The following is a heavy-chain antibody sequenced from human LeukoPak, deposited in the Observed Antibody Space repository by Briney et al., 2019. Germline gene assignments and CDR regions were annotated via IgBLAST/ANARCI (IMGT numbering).Heavy chain of an antibody. Sequence: GESLEISCKGSGCSFTSYWIGWVRQLPGKGLEWMGIIYPGDSDTRYSPSFQGQVTISADKSISTAYLQWSSLKASDTAMYYCARGQDYYDSSGYYYVSYFDYWGQGTLVTVSS. CDR1: GCSFTSYW. CDR3: ARGQDYYDSSGYYYVSYFDY. CDR2: IYPGDSDT. V-gene: IGHV5-51*01. D-gene: IGHD3-22*01. J-gene: IGHJ4*02.